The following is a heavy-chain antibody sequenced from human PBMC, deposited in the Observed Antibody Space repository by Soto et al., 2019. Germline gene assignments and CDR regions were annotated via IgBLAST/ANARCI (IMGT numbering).Heavy chain of an antibody. CDR2: IYYTGKT. D-gene: IGHD3-9*01. Sequence: QVQLQESGPGLVKPSETLSLTCSVSGDSLTSYYWTWVRQPPGKGLEWIGDIYYTGKTNYNPSLKSRVPISMDLSKNQFSLELRSLTAADTAVYYCARIILTGYYGLEPWGQGTLVIVSA. CDR3: ARIILTGYYGLEP. CDR1: GDSLTSYY. V-gene: IGHV4-59*01. J-gene: IGHJ5*02.